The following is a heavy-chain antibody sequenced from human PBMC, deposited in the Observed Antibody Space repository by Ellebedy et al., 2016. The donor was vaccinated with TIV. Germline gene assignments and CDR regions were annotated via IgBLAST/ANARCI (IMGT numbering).Heavy chain of an antibody. CDR3: ARNARISGIDY. D-gene: IGHD1-1*01. J-gene: IGHJ4*02. CDR1: GYSISSGYY. Sequence: SETLSLXCTVSGYSISSGYYWGWIRQPPGKGLEWIGSIYHSGSTYYNPSLKSRVTISVDTSKNQFSLKLSSVTAADTAVYYCARNARISGIDYWGQGTLVTVSS. V-gene: IGHV4-38-2*02. CDR2: IYHSGST.